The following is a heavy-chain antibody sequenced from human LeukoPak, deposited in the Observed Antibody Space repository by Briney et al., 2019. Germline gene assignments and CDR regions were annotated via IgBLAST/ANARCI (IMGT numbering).Heavy chain of an antibody. J-gene: IGHJ5*02. Sequence: SQTLSLTCTVSGGSISSGGYYWSWIRQPPGKGLERIGYIYHSGNTYYNPSLKSRVTISVDRSKNQFSLKLSSVTAADTAVYYCARVWLLHGPLSGFDPWGQGTLVTVSS. CDR2: IYHSGNT. CDR1: GGSISSGGYY. V-gene: IGHV4-30-2*01. D-gene: IGHD2/OR15-2a*01. CDR3: ARVWLLHGPLSGFDP.